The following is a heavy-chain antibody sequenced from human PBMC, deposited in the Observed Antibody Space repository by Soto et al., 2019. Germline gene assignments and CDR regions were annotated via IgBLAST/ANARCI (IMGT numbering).Heavy chain of an antibody. CDR3: ARGLSGDYEYYYYYYMDV. J-gene: IGHJ6*03. V-gene: IGHV4-59*01. D-gene: IGHD4-17*01. CDR1: GGSISSYY. CDR2: IYYSGST. Sequence: SETLSLSCTVSGGSISSYYWSWIRQPPGKGLEWIGYIYYSGSTNYNPSLKSRVTISVDTSKNQFSLKLSSVTAADTAVYYCARGLSGDYEYYYYYYMDVWGKGTTVTVS.